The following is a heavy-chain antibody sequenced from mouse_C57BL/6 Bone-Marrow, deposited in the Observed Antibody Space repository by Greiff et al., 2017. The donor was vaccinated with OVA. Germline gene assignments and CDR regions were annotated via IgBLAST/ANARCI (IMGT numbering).Heavy chain of an antibody. J-gene: IGHJ2*01. CDR3: ARVGDYDVYYFDY. CDR1: GFTFSSYA. D-gene: IGHD2-4*01. Sequence: EVKLVESGGGLVKPGGSLKLSCAASGFTFSSYAMSWVRQTPEKRLEWVATISDGGSYTYYPDNVKGRFTISRDNAKNNLYLQMSHLKSEDTAMYYCARVGDYDVYYFDYWGQGTTLTVSS. V-gene: IGHV5-4*03. CDR2: ISDGGSYT.